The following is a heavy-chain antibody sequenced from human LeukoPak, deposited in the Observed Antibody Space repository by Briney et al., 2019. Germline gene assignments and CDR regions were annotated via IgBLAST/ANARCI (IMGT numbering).Heavy chain of an antibody. J-gene: IGHJ4*02. CDR2: INSDGSST. CDR1: GFTFSSYW. V-gene: IGHV3-74*01. CDR3: ARSARFGLYYFDY. Sequence: AGGSLRLSCAASGFTFSSYWMHWVRQAPGKGLVWVSRINSDGSSTSYADSVKGRFTIFRDNAKNTLYLQMNSLRAEDTAVYYCARSARFGLYYFDYWGQGTLVTVSS. D-gene: IGHD3-16*01.